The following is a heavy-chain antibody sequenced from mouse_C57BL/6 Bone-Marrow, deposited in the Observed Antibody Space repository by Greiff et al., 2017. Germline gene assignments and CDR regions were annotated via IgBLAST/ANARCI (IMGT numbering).Heavy chain of an antibody. V-gene: IGHV1-59*01. CDR2: IDPSDSYT. Sequence: QVQLQQPGAELVRPGTSVKLSCKASGYTFTSYWMHWVKQRPGQGLEWIGVIDPSDSYTNYNQKFKGKATLTVDTSSSTDYMQLSSLTSEDAAVYYCARYSSWFADWGPGTLVTVSA. J-gene: IGHJ3*01. CDR1: GYTFTSYW. CDR3: ARYSSWFAD.